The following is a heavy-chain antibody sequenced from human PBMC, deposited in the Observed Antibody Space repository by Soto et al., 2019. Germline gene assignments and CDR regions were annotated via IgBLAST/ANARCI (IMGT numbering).Heavy chain of an antibody. Sequence: QVQLQESGPGLVKPSETLFLTCTVSGDSINNYYWRWVRQPPGKGLEWVRYIYYSGLTSYNPSLKSRVTISLDTSKKQLALKLSSVPAADTAVYYCARDYYESGGYYYRIGYWGQGTLVAVSS. CDR1: GDSINNYY. CDR2: IYYSGLT. D-gene: IGHD3-22*01. CDR3: ARDYYESGGYYYRIGY. J-gene: IGHJ4*02. V-gene: IGHV4-59*01.